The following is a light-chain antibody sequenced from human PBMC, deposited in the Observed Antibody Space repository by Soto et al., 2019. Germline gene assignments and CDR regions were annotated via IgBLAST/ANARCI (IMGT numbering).Light chain of an antibody. CDR3: QSFDKYLSAVV. CDR1: SSNIGAGYD. Sequence: QSVLTQPPSVSGAPGQRVTISCTGNSSNIGAGYDVHWYQQLPGKAPKLLIFGNSHRPSGVPDRFFGSKSGTSASLAITGLQAEDEADYYCQSFDKYLSAVVFGGGTKLTVL. V-gene: IGLV1-40*01. CDR2: GNS. J-gene: IGLJ2*01.